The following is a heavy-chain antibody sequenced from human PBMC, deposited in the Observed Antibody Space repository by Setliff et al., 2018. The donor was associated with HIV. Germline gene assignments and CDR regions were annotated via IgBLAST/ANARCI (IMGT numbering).Heavy chain of an antibody. Sequence: SETLSLTCTVSGGSISSSSYYWIWVRQPPGEGLEWIGNIYHSGSTYYNPSLKSRTTISVDTSQNQFSLKLSSVTAADTAVYYCARHPRGSIAAAASSFDYWGQGTLVTVS. J-gene: IGHJ4*02. D-gene: IGHD6-13*01. CDR3: ARHPRGSIAAAASSFDY. CDR2: IYHSGST. V-gene: IGHV4-39*01. CDR1: GGSISSSSYY.